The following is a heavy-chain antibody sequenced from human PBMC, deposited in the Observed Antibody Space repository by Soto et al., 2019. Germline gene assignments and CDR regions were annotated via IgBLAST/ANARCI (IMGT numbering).Heavy chain of an antibody. V-gene: IGHV1-69*13. Sequence: SVKFSCKASGGTFSSYAISWVRQAPGQGLEWMGGIIPIFGTANYAQKFQGRVTITADESTSTAYMELSSLTSDATAVYYCARDRLDYGMDVWGQGTTVTVSS. CDR2: IIPIFGTA. CDR3: ARDRLDYGMDV. D-gene: IGHD3-16*01. J-gene: IGHJ6*02. CDR1: GGTFSSYA.